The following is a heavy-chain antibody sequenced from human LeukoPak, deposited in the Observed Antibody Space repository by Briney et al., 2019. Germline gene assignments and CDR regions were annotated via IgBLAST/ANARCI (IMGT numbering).Heavy chain of an antibody. CDR2: ISGNGGVT. D-gene: IGHD3-22*01. J-gene: IGHJ4*02. CDR3: ATAHYYDTSAYSDY. Sequence: PGGSLRLSCAPSGLTFSIYAMSWVRPPAPKGLDWVSTISGNGGVTYYADSVKGRFTISRDNSKTTLNLQMNSLRAEETAVYYCATAHYYDTSAYSDYWGQGTLVTVSS. V-gene: IGHV3-23*01. CDR1: GLTFSIYA.